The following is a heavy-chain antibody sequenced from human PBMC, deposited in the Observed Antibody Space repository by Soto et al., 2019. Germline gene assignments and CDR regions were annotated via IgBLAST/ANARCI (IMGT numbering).Heavy chain of an antibody. CDR3: ARGEIGNGYGMDV. J-gene: IGHJ6*02. CDR2: IYPSGST. V-gene: IGHV4-4*07. Sequence: LRETLSLTCTVSGGSISRYCWRWIRQPSGKGLEWIGRIYPSGSTNYSPSLKSRVTMSVDTSKNQLSLKLSSVTAADTAVYYCARGEIGNGYGMDVWGQGTTVTASS. CDR1: GGSISRYC. D-gene: IGHD2-8*01.